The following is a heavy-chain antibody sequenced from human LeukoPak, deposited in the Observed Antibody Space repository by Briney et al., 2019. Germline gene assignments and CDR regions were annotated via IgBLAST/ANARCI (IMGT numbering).Heavy chain of an antibody. D-gene: IGHD6-13*01. CDR3: ASSHQLQGIAAAGTLKDP. CDR2: ISGSGGST. CDR1: GFTFSSYA. Sequence: GGSLRLSCAASGFTFSSYAMSWVRQAPGKGLEWVSAISGSGGSTYYADSVKGRFTISRDNSKNTLYLQMNSLRAEDTAVYYCASSHQLQGIAAAGTLKDPWGQGTLVTVSS. J-gene: IGHJ5*02. V-gene: IGHV3-23*01.